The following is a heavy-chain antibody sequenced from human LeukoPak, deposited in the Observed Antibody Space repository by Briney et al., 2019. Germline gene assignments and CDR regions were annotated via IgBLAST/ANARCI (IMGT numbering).Heavy chain of an antibody. V-gene: IGHV3-48*02. J-gene: IGHJ4*02. CDR1: GFTFSRYS. CDR3: ARDLDYYGSGNDY. Sequence: GGSLRLSCAASGFTFSRYSMNWVSQAPGKGLEWVSYISNRISTIYYADSVKGRFTISRDNAKNSLYLQMNSLRDEDTAVYYCARDLDYYGSGNDYWGQGTLVTVSS. D-gene: IGHD3-10*01. CDR2: ISNRISTI.